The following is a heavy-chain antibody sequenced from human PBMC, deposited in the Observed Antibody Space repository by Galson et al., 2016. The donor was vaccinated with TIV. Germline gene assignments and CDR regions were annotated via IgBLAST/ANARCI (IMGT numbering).Heavy chain of an antibody. Sequence: LTCKVSGGSMSSGTYYWGWIRQPPGKGLEWIATIYYSGNTYYNPSLRSRAIISVDTSTNPFSLTVSSVTAADTAVYYCARVNAKNLGYGLGGSCAVFDYWGQGTLVTVSS. D-gene: IGHD2-15*01. CDR2: IYYSGNT. V-gene: IGHV4-39*07. J-gene: IGHJ4*02. CDR1: GGSMSSGTYY. CDR3: ARVNAKNLGYGLGGSCAVFDY.